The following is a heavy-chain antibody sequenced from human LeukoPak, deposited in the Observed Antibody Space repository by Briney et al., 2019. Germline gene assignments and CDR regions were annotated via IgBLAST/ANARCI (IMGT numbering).Heavy chain of an antibody. CDR1: GFTFSNYA. J-gene: IGHJ4*02. CDR2: ISGSGTST. V-gene: IGHV3-23*01. CDR3: AKYDSSWYERGYFDY. D-gene: IGHD6-13*01. Sequence: GGSLRLSCAASGFTFSNYAMTWVRQAPGRGLEWVSGISGSGTSTYYADSVKGRFTISRDNSKNTLSLQMNSLRAEDSAVYYCAKYDSSWYERGYFDYWGQGTLVTVSS.